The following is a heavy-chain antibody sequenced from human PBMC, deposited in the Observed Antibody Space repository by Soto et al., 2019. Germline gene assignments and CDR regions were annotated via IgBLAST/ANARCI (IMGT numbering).Heavy chain of an antibody. CDR1: GYTFTSYG. V-gene: IGHV1-18*01. J-gene: IGHJ5*02. D-gene: IGHD2-15*01. CDR3: ARSDCIGGSCYLFWFDP. CDR2: ISAYNGNT. Sequence: QVQLVQSGAEVKKPGASVKVSCKASGYTFTSYGISWVRQAPGQGLEWMGWISAYNGNTNYAQKLQGRVTMTTDTSXSXXYMELRSLRSDDTAVYYCARSDCIGGSCYLFWFDPWGQGTLVTVSS.